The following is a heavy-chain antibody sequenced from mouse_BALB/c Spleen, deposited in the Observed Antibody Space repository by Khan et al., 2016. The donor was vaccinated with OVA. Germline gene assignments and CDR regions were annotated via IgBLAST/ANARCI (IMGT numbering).Heavy chain of an antibody. J-gene: IGHJ3*01. V-gene: IGHV1-54*03. CDR2: INPGSGDI. D-gene: IGHD3-2*02. CDR1: GYAFTDYL. Sequence: QVRLQQSGAELVRPGTSVKVSCKASGYAFTDYLIEWLKQRPGQGLEWIGVINPGSGDITYNEKFKDKAKLTADKSSSTAYMQLTSLTSDYSAVYCCSRSGYGFGAYWGPGTLVTVSA. CDR3: SRSGYGFGAY.